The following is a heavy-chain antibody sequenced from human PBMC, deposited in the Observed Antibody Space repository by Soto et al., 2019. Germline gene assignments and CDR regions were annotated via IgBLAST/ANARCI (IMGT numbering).Heavy chain of an antibody. CDR2: ISYDGSNK. CDR3: ARDTGNYCSGGSCYPGYY. D-gene: IGHD2-15*01. CDR1: GFSVSSYA. J-gene: IGHJ4*02. Sequence: PXESLRLSCAASGFSVSSYAMHGVRQAPGKGLEWVAVISYDGSNKYYADSVKGRFTISRDNSKNTLYLQMNSLRAEDTAVYYCARDTGNYCSGGSCYPGYYWGQGTLVTVSS. V-gene: IGHV3-30-3*01.